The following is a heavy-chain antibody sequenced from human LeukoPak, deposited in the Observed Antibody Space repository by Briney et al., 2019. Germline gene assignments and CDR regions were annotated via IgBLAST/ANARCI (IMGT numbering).Heavy chain of an antibody. D-gene: IGHD3-16*01. CDR2: IMPIFGTI. CDR1: GGTFKNYV. Sequence: ASVKVSCKASGGTFKNYVITWVRQAPGQGLEWMGNIMPIFGTINYAQTFQGRLTISADESTSTAYMELSSLTSDDTAFYYCAIEGGLGMDSLPYRWFDPWGQGTLVTVSS. CDR3: AIEGGLGMDSLPYRWFDP. J-gene: IGHJ5*02. V-gene: IGHV1-69*13.